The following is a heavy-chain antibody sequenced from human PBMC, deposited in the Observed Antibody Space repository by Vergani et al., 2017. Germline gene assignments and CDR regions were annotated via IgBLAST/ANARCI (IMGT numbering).Heavy chain of an antibody. CDR1: GFTFSSYA. Sequence: EVQLLESGGGLVQPGGSLRLSCGASGFTFSSYAMTWVRQAPGKGLEWVSAISGSGGNTFYTDSVKGRFTISRDNSKATLYLQMNSLVVEDTAIYYGAKARDPNSKGCNCYSYYYVLDLWGQGTMVTVSS. V-gene: IGHV3-23*01. D-gene: IGHD4-23*01. CDR2: ISGSGGNT. CDR3: AKARDPNSKGCNCYSYYYVLDL. J-gene: IGHJ6*02.